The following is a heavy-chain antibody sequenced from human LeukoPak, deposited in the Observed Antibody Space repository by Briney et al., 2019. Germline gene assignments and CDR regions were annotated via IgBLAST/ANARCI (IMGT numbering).Heavy chain of an antibody. Sequence: SETLSLTCTVSGGSISSSSYYWGWIRQPPGKGLDWIGSIYYSGSTYYNPSLKSRVTISVDTSKNQFSLKLSSVTAADTAVYYCARAADGDYSRTGFDPWGQGTLVTVSS. CDR1: GGSISSSSYY. CDR3: ARAADGDYSRTGFDP. V-gene: IGHV4-39*07. D-gene: IGHD4-17*01. J-gene: IGHJ5*02. CDR2: IYYSGST.